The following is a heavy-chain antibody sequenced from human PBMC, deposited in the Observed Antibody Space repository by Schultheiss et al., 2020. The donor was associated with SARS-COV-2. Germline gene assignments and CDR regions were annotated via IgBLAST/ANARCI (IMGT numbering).Heavy chain of an antibody. V-gene: IGHV4-59*12. J-gene: IGHJ4*02. CDR1: GGSISSYY. D-gene: IGHD3-9*01. CDR2: IYHSGST. Sequence: SETLSFTCTVSGGSISSYYWSWIRQPPGKGLEWIGYIYHSGSTYYNPSLKSRVTISVDRSKNQFSLKLSSVTAADTAVYYCARVGSLLRYTPQLDYWGQGTLVTVSS. CDR3: ARVGSLLRYTPQLDY.